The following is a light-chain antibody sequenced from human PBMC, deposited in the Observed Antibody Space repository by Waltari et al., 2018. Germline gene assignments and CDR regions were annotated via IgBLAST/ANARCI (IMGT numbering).Light chain of an antibody. Sequence: SYVLTQPPSVSVAPGETARITCGGDNIGSYSVHWYQQTPGQAPVLVIFYDRDRPSGIPERFSGSNSGNTGTLTITRVEAGDEANYYCQVWHAAIEPGVFGTGTEVSVL. CDR3: QVWHAAIEPGV. CDR1: NIGSYS. J-gene: IGLJ1*01. V-gene: IGLV3-21*04. CDR2: YDR.